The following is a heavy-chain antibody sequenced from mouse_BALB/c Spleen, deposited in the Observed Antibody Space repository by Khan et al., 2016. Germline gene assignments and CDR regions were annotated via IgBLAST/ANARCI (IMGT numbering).Heavy chain of an antibody. CDR1: GYSITSDYA. D-gene: IGHD1-1*01. CDR3: ARYYYGSSYFDY. CDR2: ISYSGST. J-gene: IGHJ2*01. V-gene: IGHV3-2*02. Sequence: EVELVESGPGLVKPSQSLSLTCTVTGYSITSDYAWNWIRQFPGNKLEWMGYISYSGSTSYNPSLKSRISITRDTSKNQFFLQLNSVTTEDTATYCCARYYYGSSYFDYWGQGTTLTVSS.